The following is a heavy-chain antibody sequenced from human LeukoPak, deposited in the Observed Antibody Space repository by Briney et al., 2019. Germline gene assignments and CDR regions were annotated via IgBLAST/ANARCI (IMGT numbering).Heavy chain of an antibody. V-gene: IGHV3-21*05. J-gene: IGHJ4*02. Sequence: GGSLRLSCAASGFTFSSFGMNWVRQAPGKGLEWVSYISNEGGYTNYADSVKGRFTISRDNAKNSLFLQMNSLRAEDTAVYYCASPTAGTNFDCWGQGTLVTVSS. CDR1: GFTFSSFG. CDR2: ISNEGGYT. CDR3: ASPTAGTNFDC. D-gene: IGHD6-13*01.